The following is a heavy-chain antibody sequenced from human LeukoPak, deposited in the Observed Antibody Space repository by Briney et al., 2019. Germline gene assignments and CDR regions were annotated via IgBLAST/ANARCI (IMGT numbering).Heavy chain of an antibody. CDR1: GFTFSSYS. Sequence: GGSLRLSCAASGFTFSSYSMNWVRQAPGKGLEWVSSISSSSYIYYADSVKGRFTISRDNAKNSLYLQMNSLRAGDTAVYYCARDKREYYYYDSSGYYPPAYWGQGTLVTVSS. V-gene: IGHV3-21*01. J-gene: IGHJ4*02. CDR2: ISSSSYI. CDR3: ARDKREYYYYDSSGYYPPAY. D-gene: IGHD3-22*01.